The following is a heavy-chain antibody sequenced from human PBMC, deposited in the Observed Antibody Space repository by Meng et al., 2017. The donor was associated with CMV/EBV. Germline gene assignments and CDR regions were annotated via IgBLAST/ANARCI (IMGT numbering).Heavy chain of an antibody. D-gene: IGHD1-14*01. Sequence: SETLSLTCTVSGGSISSYYWSWIRQPPGKGLEWIGYIYYSGSTNYNPSLKSRVTISVDTSKNQFSLKLSSVTAADTAAYYCARDRGDEDPPGWFDPWGQGTLVTVSS. J-gene: IGHJ5*02. CDR2: IYYSGST. CDR3: ARDRGDEDPPGWFDP. CDR1: GGSISSYY. V-gene: IGHV4-59*13.